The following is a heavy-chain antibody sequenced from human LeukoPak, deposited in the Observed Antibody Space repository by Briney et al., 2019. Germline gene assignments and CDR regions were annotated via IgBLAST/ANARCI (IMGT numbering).Heavy chain of an antibody. J-gene: IGHJ4*02. CDR2: IKQDESEK. Sequence: GGSLRLSCAASGFTFSNYWMTWVRQAPGKGLEWVANIKQDESEKYYVDSVKGRFTISRDNAKNSLYLQMNSLRAEDTAVYYCARAGEYYDSSAYDYRGQGTLVTVPS. CDR3: ARAGEYYDSSAYDY. V-gene: IGHV3-7*01. D-gene: IGHD3-22*01. CDR1: GFTFSNYW.